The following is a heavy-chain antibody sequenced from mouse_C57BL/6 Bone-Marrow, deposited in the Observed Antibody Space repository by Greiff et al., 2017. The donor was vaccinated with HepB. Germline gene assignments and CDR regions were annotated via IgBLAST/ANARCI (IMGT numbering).Heavy chain of an antibody. CDR3: ARLRRAWFAY. J-gene: IGHJ3*01. D-gene: IGHD2-4*01. Sequence: EVKLVESGGGLVKPGGSLKLSCAASGFTFSDYGMHWVRQAPEKGLEWVAYLSSGSSTIYYADTVKGRFTISRDNAKNTLFLQMTSLRSEDTAMYYCARLRRAWFAYWGQGTLVTVSA. CDR2: LSSGSSTI. CDR1: GFTFSDYG. V-gene: IGHV5-17*01.